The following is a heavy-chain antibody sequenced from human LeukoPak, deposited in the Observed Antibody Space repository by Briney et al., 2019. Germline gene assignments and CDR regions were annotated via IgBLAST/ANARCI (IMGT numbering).Heavy chain of an antibody. CDR2: IIPILGIA. Sequence: AASVKVSCKASGGTFSSYAISWVRQAPGQGLEWMGRIIPILGIANYAQKFQGRVTITADKSTSTAYMELSSLRSEDTAVYYCAREVLVVVPAAPFDYWGQGTLVTVSS. CDR1: GGTFSSYA. D-gene: IGHD2-2*01. V-gene: IGHV1-69*04. J-gene: IGHJ4*02. CDR3: AREVLVVVPAAPFDY.